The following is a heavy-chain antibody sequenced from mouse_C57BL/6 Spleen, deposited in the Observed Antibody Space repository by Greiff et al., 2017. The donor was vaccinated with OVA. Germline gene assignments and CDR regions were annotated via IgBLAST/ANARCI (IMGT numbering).Heavy chain of an antibody. D-gene: IGHD1-1*01. Sequence: QVQLQQPGAELVMPGASVKLSCKASSYTFTSYWMHWVKQRPGQGLEWIGEIDPSDSYTNYNQKFKGKSTLTVDKSSSTAYMQLSSLTSGDAAVYYCARWGYGSSLYYAMDYWGQGTSVTVSS. CDR1: SYTFTSYW. CDR3: ARWGYGSSLYYAMDY. V-gene: IGHV1-69*01. CDR2: IDPSDSYT. J-gene: IGHJ4*01.